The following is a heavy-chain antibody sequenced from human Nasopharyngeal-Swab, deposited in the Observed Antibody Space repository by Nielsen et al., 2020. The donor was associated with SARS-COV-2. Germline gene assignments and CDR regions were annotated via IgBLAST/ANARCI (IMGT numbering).Heavy chain of an antibody. CDR3: ARGCVLTGPSCYYYGMDV. J-gene: IGHJ6*02. Sequence: GESLKISCAASGFTFSSYNMNWVRQAPGKGLEWVSSISSSSSYIYYADSVKGRFTISRDNAKNSLYLQMNSLRAEDTVVYYCARGCVLTGPSCYYYGMDVWGQGTTVTVSS. CDR1: GFTFSSYN. CDR2: ISSSSSYI. V-gene: IGHV3-21*01. D-gene: IGHD3-9*01.